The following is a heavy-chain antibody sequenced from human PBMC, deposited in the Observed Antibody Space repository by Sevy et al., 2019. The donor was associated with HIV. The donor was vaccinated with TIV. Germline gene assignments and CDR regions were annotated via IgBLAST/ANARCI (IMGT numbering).Heavy chain of an antibody. D-gene: IGHD6-25*01. Sequence: GGSLRLSCAASGLTFSNYVMSWVRQAPGKGLEWLSVISGSSGTTYAAESVKGRFTISRDNSKNTLYLHMSSLGAEDTAIYYCARNLRPSGAFDIWGQGTRVTVSS. J-gene: IGHJ3*02. CDR3: ARNLRPSGAFDI. CDR2: ISGSSGTT. V-gene: IGHV3-23*01. CDR1: GLTFSNYV.